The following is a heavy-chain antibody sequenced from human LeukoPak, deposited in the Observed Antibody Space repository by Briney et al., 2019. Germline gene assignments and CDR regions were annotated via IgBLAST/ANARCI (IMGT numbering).Heavy chain of an antibody. D-gene: IGHD4-17*01. CDR2: INPNRGGT. CDR1: GYSFNGYY. CDR3: ARDTCDGVSCYNWFDP. J-gene: IGHJ5*02. Sequence: ASVKVSCKASGYSFNGYYIHWARQAPGQGLEWMGWINPNRGGTSYAQRFQGRVTMTRDTSITTAYMELSSLRSDDTAMYYCARDTCDGVSCYNWFDPWGQGTLVTVSS. V-gene: IGHV1-2*02.